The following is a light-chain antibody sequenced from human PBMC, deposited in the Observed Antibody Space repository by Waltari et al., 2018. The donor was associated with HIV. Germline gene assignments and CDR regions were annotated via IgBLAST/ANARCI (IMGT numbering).Light chain of an antibody. Sequence: QSALTQPASVSGSPGQSITISCTGTSSDVGAHDHVSWYQQHPGKAPKVIIYDGTQGPSGVSDRFSGSKSGNTASLTISGLQAEDEAYYYCSSYTTTYYVVFGGGTKVFVV. J-gene: IGLJ2*01. CDR3: SSYTTTYYVV. CDR1: SSDVGAHDH. CDR2: DGT. V-gene: IGLV2-14*03.